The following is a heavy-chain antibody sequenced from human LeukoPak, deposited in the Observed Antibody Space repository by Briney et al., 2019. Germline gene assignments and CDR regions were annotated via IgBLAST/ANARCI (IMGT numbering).Heavy chain of an antibody. D-gene: IGHD6-19*01. CDR3: ARQWLVQANWFDS. V-gene: IGHV4-38-2*02. Sequence: SETLSLTCTVSGGSISSYYWGWIRQPPGKGLEWIGSIYHSGSTYYNPSLKSRVTISVDTSKNQFSLKLSSVTAADTAVYYCARQWLVQANWFDSWGQGTLVTVSS. CDR1: GGSISSYY. CDR2: IYHSGST. J-gene: IGHJ5*01.